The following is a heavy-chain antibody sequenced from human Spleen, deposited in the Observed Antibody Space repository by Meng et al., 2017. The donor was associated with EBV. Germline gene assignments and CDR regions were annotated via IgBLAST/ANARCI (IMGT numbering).Heavy chain of an antibody. V-gene: IGHV4-4*02. CDR2: IYHSGST. Sequence: VQVEGAGPGLGAPSGTLSLPLSFFGGSISSSNRWIGVRQPPGKGLEWIGEIYHSGSTNYNPSLKSRVTISVDKSKNQFSLKLSSVTAADTAVYYCARVYVDTGFDYWGQGTLVTVSS. CDR3: ARVYVDTGFDY. D-gene: IGHD5-18*01. CDR1: GGSISSSNR. J-gene: IGHJ4*02.